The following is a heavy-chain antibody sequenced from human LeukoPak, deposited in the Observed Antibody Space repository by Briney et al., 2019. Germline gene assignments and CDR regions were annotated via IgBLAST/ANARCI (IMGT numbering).Heavy chain of an antibody. CDR1: GGSISSYY. D-gene: IGHD3-9*01. Sequence: PSETLSLTCTVSGGSISSYYWSWIRQPPGKGLEGIGYIYYSGSTNYNPSLKSRVTISVDTSKNQFSLKLSSVTAADTAVYYCASTYYDILTGPHPGHDAFDIWGQGTMVTVSS. J-gene: IGHJ3*02. V-gene: IGHV4-59*01. CDR2: IYYSGST. CDR3: ASTYYDILTGPHPGHDAFDI.